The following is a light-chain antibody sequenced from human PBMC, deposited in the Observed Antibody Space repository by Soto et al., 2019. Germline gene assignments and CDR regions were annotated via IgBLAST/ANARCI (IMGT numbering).Light chain of an antibody. CDR3: QQCNTYST. J-gene: IGKJ1*01. Sequence: DIQMTQSPPILSASVGDRVTITCRASQTINNCLAWYQQKPGRAPNLLIYQTSNLQSGVPSRFSGSGSGTEFTLTITSLKPDDFATYYCQQCNTYSTFGQGTTVEIK. CDR2: QTS. V-gene: IGKV1-5*03. CDR1: QTINNC.